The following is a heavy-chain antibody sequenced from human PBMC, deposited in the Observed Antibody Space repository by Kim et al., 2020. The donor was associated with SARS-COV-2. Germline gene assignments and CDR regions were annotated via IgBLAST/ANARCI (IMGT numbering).Heavy chain of an antibody. D-gene: IGHD2-8*01. V-gene: IGHV4-59*13. Sequence: SETLSLTCTVSGGSISSYYWSWIRQPPGKGLEWIGYIYYSGSTNYNPSLKSRVTISVDTSKNQFSLKLSSVTAADTAVYYCARAFSCTNGVCSAFDILGQGTMVTVSS. CDR3: ARAFSCTNGVCSAFDI. CDR1: GGSISSYY. J-gene: IGHJ3*02. CDR2: IYYSGST.